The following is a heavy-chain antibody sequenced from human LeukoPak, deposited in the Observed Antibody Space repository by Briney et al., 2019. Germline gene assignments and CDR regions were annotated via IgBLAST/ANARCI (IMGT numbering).Heavy chain of an antibody. CDR3: ARSLARYCTNGVCTTFFVFDP. D-gene: IGHD2-8*01. V-gene: IGHV4-34*01. CDR2: INHSRST. J-gene: IGHJ5*02. CDR1: GGSFRGYY. Sequence: SETLSLTCAVYGGSFRGYYWSWIRQPPGKGLEWIGEINHSRSTNYNPSLKSRVTISVDTSKNQFSLKLSSVTAADTAVYYCARSLARYCTNGVCTTFFVFDPWGQGTLVTVSS.